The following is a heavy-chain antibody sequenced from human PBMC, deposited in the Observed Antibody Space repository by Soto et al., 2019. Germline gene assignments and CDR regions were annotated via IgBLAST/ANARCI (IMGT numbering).Heavy chain of an antibody. J-gene: IGHJ4*02. V-gene: IGHV4-30-2*01. CDR1: GGSISSGGYS. CDR3: ARGMTTVTTIDY. Sequence: SETLSLTCAVSGGSISSGGYSWSWIRQPPGKGLEWIGYIYHSGSTYYNPSLKSRVTISVDRSKNQFSLKLSSVTAADTAVYYCARGMTTVTTIDYSGQGTLVTVST. CDR2: IYHSGST. D-gene: IGHD4-4*01.